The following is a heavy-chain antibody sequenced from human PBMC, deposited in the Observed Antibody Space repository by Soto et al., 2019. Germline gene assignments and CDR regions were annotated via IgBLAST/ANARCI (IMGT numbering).Heavy chain of an antibody. D-gene: IGHD3-22*01. CDR2: IYYSGST. J-gene: IGHJ4*02. V-gene: IGHV4-59*01. CDR1: GGSISSYS. Sequence: LTCTVSGGSISSYSWSWIRQPPGKGLEWIGYIYYSGSTNYNPSLKSRVTISVDTSKNQFSLKLSSVTAADTAVYYCARASYDSSGYYFPLFDYWGQGTLVTVSS. CDR3: ARASYDSSGYYFPLFDY.